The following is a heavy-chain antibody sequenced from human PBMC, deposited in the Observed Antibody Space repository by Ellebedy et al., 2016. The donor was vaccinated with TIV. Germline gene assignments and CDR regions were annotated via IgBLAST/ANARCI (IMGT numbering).Heavy chain of an antibody. CDR2: IRSKANSYAT. V-gene: IGHV3-73*01. J-gene: IGHJ6*02. CDR1: GFTFSGSA. D-gene: IGHD3-3*01. CDR3: TRFLEWQRVFRNYYYGMDV. Sequence: GESLKISCAASGFTFSGSAMHWVRQASGKGLEWVGRIRSKANSYATAYAASVKGRFTISRDDSKNTAYLQMNSLKTEDTAVYYCTRFLEWQRVFRNYYYGMDVWGQGTTVTVSS.